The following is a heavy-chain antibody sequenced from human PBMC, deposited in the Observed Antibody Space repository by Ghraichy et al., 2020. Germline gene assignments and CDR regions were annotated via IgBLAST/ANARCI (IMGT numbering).Heavy chain of an antibody. Sequence: GESLNISCKGSGYSFTSYWIGWVRQMPGKGLEWMGIIYPGDSDTRYSPSFQGQVTISADKSISTAYLQWSSLKASDTAMYYCARHPDYYDSSGLNDYYGMDVWGQGTTVTVSS. J-gene: IGHJ6*02. CDR1: GYSFTSYW. CDR2: IYPGDSDT. D-gene: IGHD3-22*01. V-gene: IGHV5-51*01. CDR3: ARHPDYYDSSGLNDYYGMDV.